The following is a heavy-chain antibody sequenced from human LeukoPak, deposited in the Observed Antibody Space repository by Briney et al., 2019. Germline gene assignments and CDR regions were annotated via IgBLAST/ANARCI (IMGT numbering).Heavy chain of an antibody. V-gene: IGHV3-48*01. J-gene: IGHJ3*02. Sequence: GGSLRLSCAASGFTFSSYAMSWARQAPGKGLEWVSYISSSSSTIYYADSVKGRFTISRDNAKNSLYLQMNSLRAEDTAVYYCARDQSIVVPAAMPDAFDIWGQGTMVTVSS. CDR3: ARDQSIVVPAAMPDAFDI. CDR1: GFTFSSYA. CDR2: ISSSSSTI. D-gene: IGHD2-2*01.